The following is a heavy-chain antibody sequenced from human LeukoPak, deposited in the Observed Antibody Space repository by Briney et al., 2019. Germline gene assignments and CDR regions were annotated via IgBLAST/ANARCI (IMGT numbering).Heavy chain of an antibody. D-gene: IGHD6-19*01. J-gene: IGHJ5*02. V-gene: IGHV4-4*07. CDR2: IYTSGST. CDR3: ARGQRAVAGPGNWFDP. CDR1: GGSISSYY. Sequence: SETLSLTCTVSGGSISSYYWSWIRQPAGKGLEWIGRIYTSGSTNYNPSLKSRVTMSVDTSKNQFSLKLSSVTAADTAVYYCARGQRAVAGPGNWFDPWGQGTLVTVSS.